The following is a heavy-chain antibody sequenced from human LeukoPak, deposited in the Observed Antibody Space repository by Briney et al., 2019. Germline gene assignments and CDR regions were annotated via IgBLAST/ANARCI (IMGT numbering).Heavy chain of an antibody. CDR1: GYTLTELS. CDR3: ATSSYYGSGSYYIFDY. Sequence: ASVKVSCKVSGYTLTELSMHWVRQAPGKGLEWMGGFDPEDGETIYAQKFQGRVTMTEDTSTDTAYMELSSLRSEDTAVYYCATSSYYGSGSYYIFDYWGQGTLVTVSS. V-gene: IGHV1-24*01. CDR2: FDPEDGET. J-gene: IGHJ4*02. D-gene: IGHD3-10*01.